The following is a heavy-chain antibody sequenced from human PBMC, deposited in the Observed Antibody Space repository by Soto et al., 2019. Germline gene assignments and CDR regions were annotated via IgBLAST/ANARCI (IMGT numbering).Heavy chain of an antibody. D-gene: IGHD6-13*01. V-gene: IGHV4-30-4*01. CDR1: GGSIGSVDYH. Sequence: PSGILALTCTVSGGSIGSVDYHWSWIRQPPVEGLECMGYIYYSGSTYYNASLKSRVTISVDTSKNQFSLKLSSVTAAATAAYSCASDRPGAAATYYYYDMDVWGQGTTVRVSS. CDR3: ASDRPGAAATYYYYDMDV. J-gene: IGHJ6*02. CDR2: IYYSGST.